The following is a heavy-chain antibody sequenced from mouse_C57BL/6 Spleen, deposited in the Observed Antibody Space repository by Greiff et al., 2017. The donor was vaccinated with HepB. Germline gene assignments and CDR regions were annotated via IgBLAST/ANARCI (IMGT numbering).Heavy chain of an antibody. CDR2: IYPGDGDT. CDR1: GYAFSSSW. Sequence: SGPELVKPGASVKISCKASGYAFSSSWMNWVKQRPGKGLEWIGRIYPGDGDTNYNGKFKGKATLTADKSSSTAYMQLSSLTSEDSAVYFCARPPYYYGSSLDYWGQGTTLTVSS. CDR3: ARPPYYYGSSLDY. J-gene: IGHJ2*01. D-gene: IGHD1-1*01. V-gene: IGHV1-82*01.